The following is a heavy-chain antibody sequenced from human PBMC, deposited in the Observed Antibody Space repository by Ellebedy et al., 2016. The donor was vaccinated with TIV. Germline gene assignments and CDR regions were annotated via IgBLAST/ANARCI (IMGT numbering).Heavy chain of an antibody. Sequence: PGGSLRLSCVASGFTFSDYGMHWVRQAPGKGLEWVAFMRYDGSNKYYADSVKGRFTISRDNSKNTLYLRMNSLRAEDTAVYYCAKFPYYYDSSGYSFWGQGTLVTVSS. V-gene: IGHV3-30*02. J-gene: IGHJ4*02. D-gene: IGHD3-22*01. CDR1: GFTFSDYG. CDR2: MRYDGSNK. CDR3: AKFPYYYDSSGYSF.